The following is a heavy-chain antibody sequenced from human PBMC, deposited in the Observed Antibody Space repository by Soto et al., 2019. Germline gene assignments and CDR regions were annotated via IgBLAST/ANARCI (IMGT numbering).Heavy chain of an antibody. CDR1: GGSFSGYY. CDR3: ARARDDFWSGYCYYDYCMEV. J-gene: IGHJ6*03. D-gene: IGHD3-3*01. Sequence: SETLSLTCAVYGGSFSGYYWSWIRQPPGKGLEWIGEINHSGSTNYNPSLKSRVTISVDTSKNQFSLKLSSVTAADTAVYYCARARDDFWSGYCYYDYCMEVWGKGTTVTVSS. CDR2: INHSGST. V-gene: IGHV4-34*01.